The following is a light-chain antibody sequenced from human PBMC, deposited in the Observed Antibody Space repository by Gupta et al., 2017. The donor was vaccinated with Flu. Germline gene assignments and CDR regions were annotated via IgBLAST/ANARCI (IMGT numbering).Light chain of an antibody. CDR3: RQNDNRPPYT. V-gene: IGKV1-33*01. CDR2: EAS. CDR1: QDIAKY. J-gene: IGKJ2*01. Sequence: SSLSSSVGVRLAITCQSSQDIAKYLTWYQHKPGEAPNLLIKEASHWQTGVPSRFSGSGYGADXTFTISXRQQEDVAPYYCRQNDNRPPYTFGXGTK.